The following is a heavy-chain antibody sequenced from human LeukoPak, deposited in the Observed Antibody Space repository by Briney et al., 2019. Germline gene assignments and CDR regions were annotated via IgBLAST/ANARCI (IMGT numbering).Heavy chain of an antibody. CDR3: ANGRRITMVRGVTDYGMDV. CDR2: ISGSGGST. J-gene: IGHJ6*02. CDR1: GFTFSSYA. V-gene: IGHV3-23*01. Sequence: PGGSLRLSCAASGFTFSSYAMSWVRQAPGKGLEWVSAISGSGGSTYYADSVKGRFTISRDNSKNTLYLQMNSLRAEDTAVYYCANGRRITMVRGVTDYGMDVWGQGTTVTVSS. D-gene: IGHD3-10*01.